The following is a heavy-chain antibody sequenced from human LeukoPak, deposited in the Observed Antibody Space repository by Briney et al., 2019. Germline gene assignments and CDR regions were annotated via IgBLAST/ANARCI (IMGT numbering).Heavy chain of an antibody. Sequence: GGSLRLSCAASGFTFSSYSMNWVRQAPGKGLEWVSSISSSSSYIYYADSVKGRFTISRDNAKNSLYLQMNSLRAEDAAVYYCARDYGGSSPFDYWGQGTLVTVSS. V-gene: IGHV3-21*01. CDR2: ISSSSSYI. CDR1: GFTFSSYS. J-gene: IGHJ4*02. CDR3: ARDYGGSSPFDY. D-gene: IGHD4-23*01.